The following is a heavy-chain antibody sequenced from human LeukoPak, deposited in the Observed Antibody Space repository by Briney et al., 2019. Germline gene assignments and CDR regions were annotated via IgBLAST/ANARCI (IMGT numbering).Heavy chain of an antibody. V-gene: IGHV4-61*02. D-gene: IGHD6-19*01. CDR1: GGANSSDLYY. CDR2: IYSNGWT. CDR3: ARGSCWNAFER. J-gene: IGHJ5*02. Sequence: TLSLTCTVSGGANSSDLYYWTWIRESAGKGLEWIGRIYSNGWTDYNPSLKSRVTMSLDTSKNQFSLRLGLATAADTAFYYCARGSCWNAFERLGQGTLVTVSS.